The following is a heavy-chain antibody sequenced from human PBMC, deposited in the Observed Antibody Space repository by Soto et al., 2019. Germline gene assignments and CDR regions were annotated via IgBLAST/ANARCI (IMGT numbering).Heavy chain of an antibody. Sequence: GSLRLSCAASGFTFSSYWMSWVRQAPGKGLEWVANIKQDGSEKYYVDSVKGRFTISRDNAKNSLYLQMNSLRAEDTAVYYCARGTSRSDSRGYNTDYWGQGTLVTVSS. V-gene: IGHV3-7*01. CDR2: IKQDGSEK. D-gene: IGHD3-22*01. CDR1: GFTFSSYW. J-gene: IGHJ4*02. CDR3: ARGTSRSDSRGYNTDY.